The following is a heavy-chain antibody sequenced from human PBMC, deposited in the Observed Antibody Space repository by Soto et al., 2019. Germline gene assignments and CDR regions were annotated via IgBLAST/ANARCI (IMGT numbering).Heavy chain of an antibody. D-gene: IGHD3-10*01. J-gene: IGHJ4*02. V-gene: IGHV3-23*01. CDR2: MSHSGTST. CDR1: GFTFRNYA. CDR3: ANAATMATSYLDF. Sequence: EVQLLESGGGLVQPGGSLSLSCAVSGFTFRNYAVSWVRQAPGKGLEWIASMSHSGTSTYYIDSVKGRFPITTDISKKTLSLHMNSLRDEDTAGYYCANAATMATSYLDFWGQGTLVAVSS.